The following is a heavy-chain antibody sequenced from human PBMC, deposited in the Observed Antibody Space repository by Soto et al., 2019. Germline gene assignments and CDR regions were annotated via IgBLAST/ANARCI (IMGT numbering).Heavy chain of an antibody. CDR2: ISGYNGNT. CDR3: AREGPRPYYYYGMDV. J-gene: IGHJ6*02. CDR1: VYTFSMSG. V-gene: IGHV1-18*01. Sequence: QVQLVQSGAEVKKPGASVKVSCNSSVYTFSMSGISWVRQAPGQGLEWMGWISGYNGNTNYEQKFQDRVTMTTDTTTNTAYMELRSLRSDDTAVYYCAREGPRPYYYYGMDVWGQGTTVTVSS.